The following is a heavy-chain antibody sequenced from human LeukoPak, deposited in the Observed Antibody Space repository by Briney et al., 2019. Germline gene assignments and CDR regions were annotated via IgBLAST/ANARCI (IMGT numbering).Heavy chain of an antibody. CDR2: IKGDGSDK. CDR3: ATEHWGPNS. D-gene: IGHD3-16*01. CDR1: GFTVSSNY. V-gene: IGHV3-7*01. Sequence: PGGSLRLSCAASGFTVSSNYMSWVRQAPGKGLEWLANIKGDGSDKNYVDSVKGRFTISRDNAKNSLFLQMSSLRGEDTALYYCATEHWGPNSWGQGTLVTVSS. J-gene: IGHJ4*02.